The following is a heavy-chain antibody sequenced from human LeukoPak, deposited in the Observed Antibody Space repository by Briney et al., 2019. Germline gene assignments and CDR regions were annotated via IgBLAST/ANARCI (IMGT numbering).Heavy chain of an antibody. Sequence: SETLSLTCTVSGGSISSGSYYWSWIRQPAGKGLEWIGRIYSSGSTNYNPSLKSRVTISVDTSKNQFSLKPSSVTAADTAVYYCARLAVAGTDGDYWGQGTLVTVSS. CDR2: IYSSGST. CDR3: ARLAVAGTDGDY. V-gene: IGHV4-61*02. CDR1: GGSISSGSYY. J-gene: IGHJ4*02. D-gene: IGHD6-19*01.